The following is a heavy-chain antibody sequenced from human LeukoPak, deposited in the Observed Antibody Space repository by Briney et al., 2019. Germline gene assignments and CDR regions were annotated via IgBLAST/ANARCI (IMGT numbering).Heavy chain of an antibody. J-gene: IGHJ4*02. Sequence: GGSLRLSCAASGFTFSSYSMNWVRQAPGKGLEWVSSISSSSSYIYYADSVKGRFTISRDNAKNSLYLQMNSLRAEDTAVYYCARDILPGSRPFPFDYWGQGPLVTVSS. CDR1: GFTFSSYS. CDR2: ISSSSSYI. V-gene: IGHV3-21*01. D-gene: IGHD3-9*01. CDR3: ARDILPGSRPFPFDY.